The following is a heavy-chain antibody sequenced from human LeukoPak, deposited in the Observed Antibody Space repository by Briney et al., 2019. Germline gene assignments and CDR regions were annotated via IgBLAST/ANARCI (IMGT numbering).Heavy chain of an antibody. V-gene: IGHV4-39*07. CDR3: ARDRQQGFDY. CDR2: IYYSGST. J-gene: IGHJ4*02. D-gene: IGHD6-13*01. Sequence: PSETLSLTCTVSGGSISSSSYYWGWIRQPPGKGLEWIGSIYYSGSTYYNPSLKSRVTISVDTSKNQFSLKLSSVTAADTAVYYCARDRQQGFDYWGQGTLVTASS. CDR1: GGSISSSSYY.